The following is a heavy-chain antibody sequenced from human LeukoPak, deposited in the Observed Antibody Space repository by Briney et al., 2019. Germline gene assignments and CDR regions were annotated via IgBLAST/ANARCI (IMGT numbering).Heavy chain of an antibody. J-gene: IGHJ4*02. CDR1: GFTVSSNY. CDR3: AKGVWVKSLDY. CDR2: IYSGGST. Sequence: GGSLRLSCAASGFTVSSNYMSWVRQAPGKGLEWVSIIYSGGSTFYSDSVKGGFTISRDNSKNTLYLQMNSRRAEDTAVYYCAKGVWVKSLDYWGQGTLVTVSS. V-gene: IGHV3-53*05. D-gene: IGHD3-22*01.